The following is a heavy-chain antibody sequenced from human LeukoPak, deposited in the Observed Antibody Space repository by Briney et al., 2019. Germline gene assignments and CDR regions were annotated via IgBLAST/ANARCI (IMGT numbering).Heavy chain of an antibody. V-gene: IGHV1-2*02. J-gene: IGHJ3*02. CDR1: GYTFTGYY. CDR2: INPNSGGT. D-gene: IGHD3-22*01. CDR3: ASLKNYYDSSGYLVTDAFDI. Sequence: ASVKVSCKASGYTFTGYYMHWVRQAPGQGLEWMGWINPNSGGTNYAQKLQGRVTMTTDTSTSTAYMGLRSLKSDDTAVYYCASLKNYYDSSGYLVTDAFDIWGQGTMVTVSS.